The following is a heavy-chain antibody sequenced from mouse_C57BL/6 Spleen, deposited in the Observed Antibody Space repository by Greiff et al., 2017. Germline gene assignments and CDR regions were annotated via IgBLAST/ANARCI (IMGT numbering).Heavy chain of an antibody. CDR1: GFSLTSYG. Sequence: VKLQQSGPGLVQPSQSLSITCTVSGFSLTSYGVHWVRQSPGKGLEWLGVIWSGGSTDYNAAFISRLSISKDNSKSQVFFKMNSLQADDTAIYYCARRGKPYAMDYWGQGTSVTVSS. CDR2: IWSGGST. D-gene: IGHD2-1*01. J-gene: IGHJ4*01. V-gene: IGHV2-2*01. CDR3: ARRGKPYAMDY.